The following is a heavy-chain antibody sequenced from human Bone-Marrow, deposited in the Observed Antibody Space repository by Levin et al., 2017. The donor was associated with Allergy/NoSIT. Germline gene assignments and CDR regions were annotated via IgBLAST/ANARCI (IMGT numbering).Heavy chain of an antibody. CDR3: AKGMGGGSFVELDY. V-gene: IGHV3-23*01. CDR1: GFAFSTYG. D-gene: IGHD1-26*01. Sequence: GGSLLLSFSPSGFAFSTYGMTWVRQAPGRGLEWVSSIRGNGGRTYYADSVKGRFTTSRDNSKNMLYLQMNSLTAEDTATYYCAKGMGGGSFVELDYWGPGTLVTVS. CDR2: IRGNGGRT. J-gene: IGHJ4*02.